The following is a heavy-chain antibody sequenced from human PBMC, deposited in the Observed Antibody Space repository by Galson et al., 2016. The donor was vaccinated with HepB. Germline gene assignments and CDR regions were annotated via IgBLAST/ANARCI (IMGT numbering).Heavy chain of an antibody. D-gene: IGHD6-6*01. CDR2: ISWNSGNL. J-gene: IGHJ4*02. Sequence: SLRLSCAASGFTFDDYAMHWVRQAPGKGLEWVSGISWNSGNLGYADSVKGRFTISRDNAKNSLYLQMNSLRAEDTAVYYCARGPAYSSSPPFDYGGQGTLVTVSS. CDR1: GFTFDDYA. V-gene: IGHV3-9*01. CDR3: ARGPAYSSSPPFDY.